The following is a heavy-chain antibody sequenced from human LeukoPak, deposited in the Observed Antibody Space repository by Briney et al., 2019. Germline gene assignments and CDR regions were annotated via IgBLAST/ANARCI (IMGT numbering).Heavy chain of an antibody. CDR2: ISSSSSYI. V-gene: IGHV3-21*01. D-gene: IGHD6-13*01. Sequence: GGSLRLSCAASGFTFSSYSMNWVRQAPGKGLEWVSSISSSSSYIYYADSVKGRFTISRDNAKNSLYLQMNSLRAEDTAVYYCARGFRQQLVHKGDYWGQGTLVTVSS. CDR3: ARGFRQQLVHKGDY. J-gene: IGHJ4*02. CDR1: GFTFSSYS.